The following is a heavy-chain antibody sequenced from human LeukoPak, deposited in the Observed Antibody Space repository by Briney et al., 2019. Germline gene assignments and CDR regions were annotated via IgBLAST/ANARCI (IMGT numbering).Heavy chain of an antibody. J-gene: IGHJ4*02. CDR1: GFTFSSYA. V-gene: IGHV3-64*01. Sequence: PGGSLRLSCAASGFTFSSYAMLWVRQAPGKGLEYVSAISSNGGSTYYANSVKGRFTISRDNSKNTLYLHLGSLRAEDMAVYYCARDQSGSYPEYYFDFWGQGPLVTVSS. CDR3: ARDQSGSYPEYYFDF. CDR2: ISSNGGST. D-gene: IGHD1-26*01.